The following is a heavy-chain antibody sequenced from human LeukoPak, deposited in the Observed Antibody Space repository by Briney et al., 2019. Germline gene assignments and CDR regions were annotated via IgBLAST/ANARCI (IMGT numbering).Heavy chain of an antibody. CDR3: ARGFAGSDGHTGYWYFDL. V-gene: IGHV4-59*01. D-gene: IGHD5-24*01. CDR2: INYSGST. Sequence: SETLSLTCTVSGGSISSYYWNWIRQPPGKGLEWIGYINYSGSTTYNPSLKGRVTMSVDTSKNQFSLKLSSVTPADTAVYYCARGFAGSDGHTGYWYFDLWGRGTLVTVSS. J-gene: IGHJ2*01. CDR1: GGSISSYY.